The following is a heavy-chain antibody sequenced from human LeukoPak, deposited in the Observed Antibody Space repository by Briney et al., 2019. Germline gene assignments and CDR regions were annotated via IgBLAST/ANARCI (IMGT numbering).Heavy chain of an antibody. J-gene: IGHJ2*01. CDR2: IFAGGRT. D-gene: IGHD6-19*01. V-gene: IGHV3-66*01. Sequence: GGSLRLSCAASGLTVSSYYMNWVRQAPGKGLEWVSIIFAGGRTYYADSVKGRFTISRDNSKNTLYLQMNSLRAEDTAVYYCARDRGSPLTMAGTGYFDLWGRGTLVTVSS. CDR3: ARDRGSPLTMAGTGYFDL. CDR1: GLTVSSYY.